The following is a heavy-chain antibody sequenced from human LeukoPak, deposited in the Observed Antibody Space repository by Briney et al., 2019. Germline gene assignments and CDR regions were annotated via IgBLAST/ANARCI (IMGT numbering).Heavy chain of an antibody. Sequence: GGSLRLSCAASGFTFGSYWMHWVRQAPGKGLVWVSRINSDGSSTSYADSVKGRFTISRDNAKNTLYLQMNSLRADDTAVYYCAGGRSGTYYDYWGQGTLVTVSS. CDR1: GFTFGSYW. D-gene: IGHD1-26*01. J-gene: IGHJ4*02. V-gene: IGHV3-74*01. CDR2: INSDGSST. CDR3: AGGRSGTYYDY.